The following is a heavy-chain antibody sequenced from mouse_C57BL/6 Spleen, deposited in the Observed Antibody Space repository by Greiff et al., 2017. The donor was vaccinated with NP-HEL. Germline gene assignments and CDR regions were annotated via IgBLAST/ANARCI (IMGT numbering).Heavy chain of an antibody. CDR2: INPGSGGT. CDR3: ARSALYYCGPFAY. J-gene: IGHJ3*01. D-gene: IGHD1-1*01. CDR1: GYAFTNHL. V-gene: IGHV1-54*01. Sequence: VQLQQSGAELVRPGTSVKVSCKASGYAFTNHLIEWVKQRPGQGLEWIGVINPGSGGTNYNEKFEGKATLTADKSSSTAYMQLSSLTSEDSAVYFFARSALYYCGPFAYWGQGTLVTVSA.